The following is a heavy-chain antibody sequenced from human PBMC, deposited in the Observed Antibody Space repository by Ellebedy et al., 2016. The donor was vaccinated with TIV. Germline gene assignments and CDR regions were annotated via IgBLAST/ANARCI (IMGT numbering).Heavy chain of an antibody. CDR3: ARAPLSGVFYGMDV. Sequence: AASVKVSCKASGYTFTNYYMNWVRQAPGQGLEWMGVIKAGGGGTSYAQKFQGRVTMTSDTYTSTVYMELSSLSSEDTALYYCARAPLSGVFYGMDVWGQGTTVTVSS. CDR1: GYTFTNYY. V-gene: IGHV1-46*01. J-gene: IGHJ6*02. CDR2: IKAGGGGT. D-gene: IGHD3-16*02.